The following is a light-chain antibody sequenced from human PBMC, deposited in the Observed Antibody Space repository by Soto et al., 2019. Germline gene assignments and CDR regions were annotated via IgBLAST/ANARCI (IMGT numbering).Light chain of an antibody. CDR1: QSLLNSNGYHY. CDR3: MQALQNPLA. CDR2: LAS. Sequence: EIVLTQSPLSLLVTPGEPASISCRSSQSLLNSNGYHYLDWYLRKPGQSPQLLMYLASNRASGVPDRFSGSGSGTDFTLKISRVEAEDVGVYYCMQALQNPLAFGGGTRVEI. J-gene: IGKJ4*01. V-gene: IGKV2-28*01.